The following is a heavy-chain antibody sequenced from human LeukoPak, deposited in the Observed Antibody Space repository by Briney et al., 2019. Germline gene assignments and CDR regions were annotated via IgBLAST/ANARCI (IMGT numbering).Heavy chain of an antibody. V-gene: IGHV3-21*01. CDR2: ISSSSSYI. D-gene: IGHD2-15*01. CDR1: GFTFSSYS. CDR3: ARAALEGGYDPEDCFDP. Sequence: GGSLRLSCAASGFTFSSYSMNWVRQAPGKGLEWVSSISSSSSYIYYADSVKGRFTISRDNAKNSLYLQMNSLRAEDTAVYYCARAALEGGYDPEDCFDPWGQGTLVTVS. J-gene: IGHJ5*02.